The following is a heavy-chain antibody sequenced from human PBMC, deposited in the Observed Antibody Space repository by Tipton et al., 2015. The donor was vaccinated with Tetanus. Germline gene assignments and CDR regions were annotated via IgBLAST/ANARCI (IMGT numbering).Heavy chain of an antibody. Sequence: LRLSCTVSGGSISSYYWSWIRQPPGKGLEWIGYIYYSGSTSYNPSLKSRVTISVDTSKNQFSLKLSSVTAADTAVYYCASTVGHSGGYYYYYGMDVWGQGTTVTVSS. V-gene: IGHV4-59*01. CDR1: GGSISSYY. CDR2: IYYSGST. D-gene: IGHD3-16*01. J-gene: IGHJ6*02. CDR3: ASTVGHSGGYYYYYGMDV.